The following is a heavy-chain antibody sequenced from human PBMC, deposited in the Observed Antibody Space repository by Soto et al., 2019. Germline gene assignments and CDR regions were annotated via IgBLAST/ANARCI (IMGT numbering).Heavy chain of an antibody. J-gene: IGHJ4*02. CDR3: AHIVVAGLGYYFDY. CDR2: IYWDDDK. D-gene: IGHD6-19*01. V-gene: IGHV2-5*02. CDR1: GFSLSSTRMA. Sequence: QITLKESGPKLVKPTQTLTLTCTFSGFSLSSTRMAVGWLRQPPGKALEWLALIYWDDDKRYSPFLKSRLTITKDTSKNQVVLTMSNMDPVDTARYYCAHIVVAGLGYYFDYWGQGTLVTVSS.